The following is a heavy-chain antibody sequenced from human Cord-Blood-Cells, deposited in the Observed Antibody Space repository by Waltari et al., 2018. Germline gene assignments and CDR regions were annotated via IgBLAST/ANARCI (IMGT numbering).Heavy chain of an antibody. CDR1: GYTLTDLS. Sequence: QVQLVQSGAEVKKPGASVKVSCKVSGYTLTDLSMHWVRQAPGKGLGWMGMFDPEDGETIYEQKFQGRVTMSEDTSTDTAYMELSSLRSEDTAVYYCAFVTGDHAFDIWGQWTMVTVSS. J-gene: IGHJ3*02. CDR2: FDPEDGET. V-gene: IGHV1-24*01. D-gene: IGHD7-27*01. CDR3: AFVTGDHAFDI.